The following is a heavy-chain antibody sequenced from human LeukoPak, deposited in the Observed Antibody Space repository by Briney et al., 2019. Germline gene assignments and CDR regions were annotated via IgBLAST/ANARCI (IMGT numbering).Heavy chain of an antibody. CDR2: ISGSGGST. V-gene: IGHV3-23*01. CDR3: AKGPGDYVWGSYRYNDY. Sequence: PGGSLRLSCAASGFTFSSYAMSWVRQAPGKGLEWVSAISGSGGSTYYADSVKGRFTISRDNSKNTLYLQMNSLRAEDTAVYYCAKGPGDYVWGSYRYNDYWGQGTLVTVSS. J-gene: IGHJ4*02. D-gene: IGHD3-16*02. CDR1: GFTFSSYA.